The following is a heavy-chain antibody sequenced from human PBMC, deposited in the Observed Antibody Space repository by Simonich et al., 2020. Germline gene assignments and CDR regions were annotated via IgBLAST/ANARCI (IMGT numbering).Heavy chain of an antibody. CDR1: GFTFSSYS. D-gene: IGHD3-10*01. V-gene: IGHV3-21*01. J-gene: IGHJ4*02. CDR3: ARHTSYYGSGSYYFDY. CDR2: ISSSSSYI. Sequence: GGGLVKPGGSLRLSCAASGFTFSSYSMNWVRQAPGKGLEWVSSISSSSSYIYYADSVKGRFTISRDNAKNSLYLQMNSLRAEDTAVYYCARHTSYYGSGSYYFDYWGQGTLVTVSS.